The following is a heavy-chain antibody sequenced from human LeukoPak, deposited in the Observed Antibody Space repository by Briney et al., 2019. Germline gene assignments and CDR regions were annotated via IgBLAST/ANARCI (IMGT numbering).Heavy chain of an antibody. D-gene: IGHD6-25*01. CDR3: ARHPSGVPEYFQH. CDR2: IYYLGST. CDR1: GGSISSYY. V-gene: IGHV4-59*08. Sequence: SETLSLTCTVSGGSISSYYWSWIRQPPGKGLEWIGYIYYLGSTNYNPSLKSRVTISVDTSKNQFSLKLRSVTAADTAVYYRARHPSGVPEYFQHWGQGTLVTVSS. J-gene: IGHJ1*01.